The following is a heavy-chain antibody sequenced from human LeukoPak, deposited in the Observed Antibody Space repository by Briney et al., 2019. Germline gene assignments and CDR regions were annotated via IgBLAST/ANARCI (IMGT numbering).Heavy chain of an antibody. Sequence: PGGSLRLSCAGSGFTLSSHGMHWVRQAPGKGLEWVAVISYDGSNKYYADSVKGRFTISRDNSKNTLYLQMNSLRAEDTAVYYCAKGPRSGSYSDYWGQGTLVTVSS. CDR2: ISYDGSNK. D-gene: IGHD1-26*01. CDR1: GFTLSSHG. V-gene: IGHV3-30*18. CDR3: AKGPRSGSYSDY. J-gene: IGHJ4*02.